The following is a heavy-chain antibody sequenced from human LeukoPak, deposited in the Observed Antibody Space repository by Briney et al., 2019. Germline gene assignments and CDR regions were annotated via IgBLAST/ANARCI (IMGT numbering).Heavy chain of an antibody. J-gene: IGHJ4*02. V-gene: IGHV3-53*01. CDR2: IYSGGNT. D-gene: IGHD6-19*01. CDR3: ARDSSSGWYHDY. Sequence: GGSLRLSCAASGFTFSSYAMSWVRQAPGKGLEWGSVIYSGGNTYYADSVKGRFTISRDNSKNTLYLQMNSLRAEDTAVYYCARDSSSGWYHDYWGQGTLVTVSS. CDR1: GFTFSSYA.